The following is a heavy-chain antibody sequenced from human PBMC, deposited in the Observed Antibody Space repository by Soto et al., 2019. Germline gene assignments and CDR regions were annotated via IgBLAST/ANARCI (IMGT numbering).Heavy chain of an antibody. CDR2: ISIDGSST. CDR1: GFSFDNYW. Sequence: GGSLRLSCAASGFSFDNYWMHWVRQSPGKGLVWVSRISIDGSSTNYADSVKGRFTISRDNAKKTLYLLMNSLRAEDTAVYYCARDRAPGEMATPFDYWGLGTLVTVPS. V-gene: IGHV3-74*01. CDR3: ARDRAPGEMATPFDY. J-gene: IGHJ4*02.